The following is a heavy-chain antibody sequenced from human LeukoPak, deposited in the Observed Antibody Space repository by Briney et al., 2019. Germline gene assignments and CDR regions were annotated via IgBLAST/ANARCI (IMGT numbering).Heavy chain of an antibody. V-gene: IGHV1-2*02. CDR3: ARDIVVVVAAQTDPAEYFQH. CDR1: GYTFTGYY. D-gene: IGHD2-15*01. Sequence: ASVKVSCKASGYTFTGYYMHWVRQAPGQGLEWMGWINPNSGGTNYAQKFQGRVTMTRDTSISTAYMELSRLRSDDTAVYYCARDIVVVVAAQTDPAEYFQHWGQGTLVTVSS. CDR2: INPNSGGT. J-gene: IGHJ1*01.